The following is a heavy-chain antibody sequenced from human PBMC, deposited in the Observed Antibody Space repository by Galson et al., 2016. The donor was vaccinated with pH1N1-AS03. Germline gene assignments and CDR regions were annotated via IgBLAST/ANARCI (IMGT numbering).Heavy chain of an antibody. V-gene: IGHV3-11*01. CDR1: GFTISDYY. Sequence: SLRLSCATSGFTISDYYMSWTRQTPGKGLEWIAYISSAGKTTYYGDSVKGRFTISRDNARNSLYLQMNRLRADHTAVYYFARDLLKYYIDPVINAPVYWGLGTLVTVSS. J-gene: IGHJ1*01. D-gene: IGHD2/OR15-2a*01. CDR2: ISSAGKTT. CDR3: ARDLLKYYIDPVINAPVY.